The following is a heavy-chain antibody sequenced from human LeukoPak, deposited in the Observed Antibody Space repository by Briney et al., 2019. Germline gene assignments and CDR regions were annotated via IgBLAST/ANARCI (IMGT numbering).Heavy chain of an antibody. CDR3: ASYVRIAVFDI. CDR1: GGSIGSYY. CDR2: ISSSGST. Sequence: SETLSLTCTVSGGSIGSYYWSWVRQPAGQGLEWIGRISSSGSTNCNPSLKSRLTMSVDTSKNQFSLKLSSVTAADTAVYYCASYVRIAVFDIWGQGTMVTVSS. D-gene: IGHD6-19*01. J-gene: IGHJ3*02. V-gene: IGHV4-4*07.